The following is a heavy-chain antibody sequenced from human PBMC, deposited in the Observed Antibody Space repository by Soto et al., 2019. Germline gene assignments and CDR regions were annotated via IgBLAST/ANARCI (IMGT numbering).Heavy chain of an antibody. CDR1: GGTFSSYS. J-gene: IGHJ4*02. D-gene: IGHD1-26*01. Sequence: QVQLVQSGAEVKKPGSSVKVSCKASGGTFSSYSINWVRQAPGQGLEWMGEIIPIFGTANYAQKFQGRVTITADESTSTAYLELSSLRSDDKAVYYCARDGGRHSGGIDYWGQGNLVTVSS. CDR2: IIPIFGTA. V-gene: IGHV1-69*01. CDR3: ARDGGRHSGGIDY.